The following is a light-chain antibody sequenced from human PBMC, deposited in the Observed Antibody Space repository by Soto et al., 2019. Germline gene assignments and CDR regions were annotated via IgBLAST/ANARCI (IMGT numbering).Light chain of an antibody. CDR2: EVS. CDR3: TSYTRDTALV. V-gene: IGLV2-14*01. J-gene: IGLJ1*01. Sequence: QSALTQPASVSGSPGQSITISCTGTSSDVGTYNYVSWYQHHPGKAPKLIIYEVSNRPSGVSNRFSGPKSGSTASLTISGLQAEDEADYHCTSYTRDTALVFGTGTKVTVL. CDR1: SSDVGTYNY.